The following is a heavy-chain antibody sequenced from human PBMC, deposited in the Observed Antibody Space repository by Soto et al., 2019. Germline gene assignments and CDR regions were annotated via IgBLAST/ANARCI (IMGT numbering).Heavy chain of an antibody. Sequence: GGSLRLSCAASGFTFSSYAMHWVRQAPGKGLEWVAVISYDGSNKYYADSVKGRFTISRDNSKNTLYLQMNSLRAEETAVYYCARDPIIAAETYFDYWGQGTLVTVSS. CDR3: ARDPIIAAETYFDY. D-gene: IGHD6-13*01. CDR2: ISYDGSNK. J-gene: IGHJ4*02. CDR1: GFTFSSYA. V-gene: IGHV3-30-3*01.